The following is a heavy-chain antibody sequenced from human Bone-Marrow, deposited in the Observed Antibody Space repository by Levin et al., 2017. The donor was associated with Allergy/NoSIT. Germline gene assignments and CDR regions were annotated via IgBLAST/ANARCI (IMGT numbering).Heavy chain of an antibody. D-gene: IGHD5-12*01. CDR2: ISSSGGTT. CDR3: AKDYVAAIGNDAFDI. Sequence: GESLKISCVASGFKFNDYAMNWVRQAPGKGLEWVSSISSSGGTTYYGDSLKGRFTISRDNSRNTLFLQMHSLRDEDTAVYYCAKDYVAAIGNDAFDIWGQGTMVTVSS. J-gene: IGHJ3*02. V-gene: IGHV3-23*01. CDR1: GFKFNDYA.